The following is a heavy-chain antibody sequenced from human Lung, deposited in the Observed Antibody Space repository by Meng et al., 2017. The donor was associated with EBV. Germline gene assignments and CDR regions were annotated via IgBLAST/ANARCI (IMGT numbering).Heavy chain of an antibody. CDR2: ITYDGTKK. CDR1: GFAFSKFG. J-gene: IGHJ4*02. Sequence: QVPLVGAGGGVVQPVWYLGLSCVASGFAFSKFGIHWVRQAPGKGLEWVAVITYDGTKKYYADSVEGRFTISRDNSKNTLFLQMNSLKVEDTAVYYCTPFDYWGQGTLVTVSS. CDR3: TPFDY. V-gene: IGHV3-30*03.